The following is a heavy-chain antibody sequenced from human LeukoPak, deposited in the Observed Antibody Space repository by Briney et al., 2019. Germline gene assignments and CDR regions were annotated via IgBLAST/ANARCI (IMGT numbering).Heavy chain of an antibody. CDR3: ARAPLGYNWFDP. V-gene: IGHV1-2*02. CDR1: GYIFTDHF. J-gene: IGHJ5*02. Sequence: ASVKVSCKSSGYIFTDHFIHWVRQAPGQGLEWMGWINPNSGGTNNAQKFQGRVTMTKDTSISTGYMELSRLRSDDTAVYYCARAPLGYNWFDPWGQGTLVTVSS. D-gene: IGHD3-10*01. CDR2: INPNSGGT.